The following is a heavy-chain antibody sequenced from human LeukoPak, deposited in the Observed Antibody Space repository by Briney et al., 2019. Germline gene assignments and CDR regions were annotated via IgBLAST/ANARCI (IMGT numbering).Heavy chain of an antibody. CDR1: GFTFSSYS. Sequence: GGSLRLSCAASGFTFSSYSMNWVRQAPGKGLEWDSSISSSSSYIYYADSVKGRFTISRDNAKNSLYLQMNSLRAEDTAVYYCARSGATIGRFDYWGQGTLVTVSS. D-gene: IGHD5-24*01. CDR2: ISSSSSYI. V-gene: IGHV3-21*01. CDR3: ARSGATIGRFDY. J-gene: IGHJ4*02.